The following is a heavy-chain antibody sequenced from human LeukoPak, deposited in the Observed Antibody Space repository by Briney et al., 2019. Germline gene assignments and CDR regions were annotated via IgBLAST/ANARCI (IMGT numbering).Heavy chain of an antibody. CDR2: ISAYNGNT. CDR1: GYTFTSYG. V-gene: IGHV1-18*01. Sequence: ASVKVSCKASGYTFTSYGISWVRQAPGQGLAWMGWISAYNGNTNYAQKLRGRVTMTTDTSTSTAYMEPRSLRSDDTAVYYCARRLRLGELWVYWGQGTLVTVSS. D-gene: IGHD3-16*01. J-gene: IGHJ4*02. CDR3: ARRLRLGELWVY.